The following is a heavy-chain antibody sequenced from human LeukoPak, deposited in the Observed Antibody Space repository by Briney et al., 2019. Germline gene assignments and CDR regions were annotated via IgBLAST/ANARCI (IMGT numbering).Heavy chain of an antibody. CDR3: ARFMVRGVTYYYYGMDV. D-gene: IGHD3-10*01. Sequence: GGSLRLSCAASGFTFSDYYVSWIRQAPGKGLEWVSYISSSGSTIYYADSVKGRFTISRDNAKNSLYLQMNSLRAEDTAVYYCARFMVRGVTYYYYGMDVWGQGTTVTVSS. CDR1: GFTFSDYY. CDR2: ISSSGSTI. J-gene: IGHJ6*02. V-gene: IGHV3-11*01.